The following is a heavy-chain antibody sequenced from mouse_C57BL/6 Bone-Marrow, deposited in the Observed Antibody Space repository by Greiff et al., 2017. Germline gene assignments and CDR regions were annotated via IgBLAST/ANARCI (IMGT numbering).Heavy chain of an antibody. D-gene: IGHD1-1*01. CDR3: ARASYYKAYWYFDV. CDR2: ISDGGSYT. V-gene: IGHV5-4*01. Sequence: EVQVVESGGGLVKPGGSLKLSCAASGFTFSSYAMSWVRQTPEKRLEWVATISDGGSYTYYPDNVKGRFTISRDNAKNNLYLQMSHLKSEDTAMYYCARASYYKAYWYFDVWGTGTTVTVSS. CDR1: GFTFSSYA. J-gene: IGHJ1*03.